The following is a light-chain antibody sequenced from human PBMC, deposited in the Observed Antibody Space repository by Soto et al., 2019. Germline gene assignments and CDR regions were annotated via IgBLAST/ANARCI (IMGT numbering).Light chain of an antibody. CDR2: WAS. CDR3: QQYFSNPPMYT. J-gene: IGKJ2*01. CDR1: QSVFYSSNKKNY. Sequence: DIVMTQSPDSLALSLGQRATMNCRSSQSVFYSSNKKNYLAWYQQKLGQPPKLLFYWASTRESGVPDRFSGRGSGTDSPLTISRLQAEDVAVYYCQQYFSNPPMYTFGQGTKVEIK. V-gene: IGKV4-1*01.